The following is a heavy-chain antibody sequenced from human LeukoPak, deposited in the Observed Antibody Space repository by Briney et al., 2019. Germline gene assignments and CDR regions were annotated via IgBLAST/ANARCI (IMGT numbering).Heavy chain of an antibody. CDR3: VGQTHKDY. Sequence: GGSLRLSCAASGFTVSNSYMSWVRQAQGKGLEWVSVLYSGGGAYYTDSVRGRFTNSRDSSKNTLYLQMNSLRADDTAVYYCVGQTHKDYWGQGTLVTVSS. CDR1: GFTVSNSY. V-gene: IGHV3-53*01. J-gene: IGHJ4*02. CDR2: LYSGGGA.